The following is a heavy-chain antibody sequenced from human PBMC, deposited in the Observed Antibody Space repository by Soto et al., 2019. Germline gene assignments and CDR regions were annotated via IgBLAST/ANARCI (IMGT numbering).Heavy chain of an antibody. CDR3: AKENYYDSSGYDSYSYGMDV. CDR1: GFTFSNYG. CDR2: ISYDGSNK. V-gene: IGHV3-30*18. D-gene: IGHD3-22*01. Sequence: AGGSLRLSCAASGFTFSNYGMHWVRQAPGKGLEWVAVISYDGSNKYYADSVKGRFTISRDNSKNTLYVQMISLRAEDTAVYYCAKENYYDSSGYDSYSYGMDVWGQGTTVTVSS. J-gene: IGHJ6*02.